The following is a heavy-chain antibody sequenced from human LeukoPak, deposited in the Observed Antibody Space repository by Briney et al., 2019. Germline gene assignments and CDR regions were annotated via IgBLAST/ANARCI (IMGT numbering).Heavy chain of an antibody. CDR1: GGSISSGSYY. J-gene: IGHJ4*02. CDR3: ARSYDSSGPGHFDY. D-gene: IGHD3-22*01. CDR2: IYTSGST. Sequence: SQTLSLTCTVSGGSISSGSYYWSWIRQPAGKGLEWIGRIYTSGSTNYNPSLKSRVTISVDTSKNQFSLKLSSVTAADTAVYYCARSYDSSGPGHFDYWGQGALVTVSS. V-gene: IGHV4-61*02.